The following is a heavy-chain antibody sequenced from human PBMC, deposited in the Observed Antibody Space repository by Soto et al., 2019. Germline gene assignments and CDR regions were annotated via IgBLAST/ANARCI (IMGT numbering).Heavy chain of an antibody. CDR3: ARSRLCEQHFDS. Sequence: SQALSLTCTVSGGSITSDGYYWSWLRQLPGKGLEWIGYIYYSGSIFYNPFLKSRASISAHSSKKQFSLKLSSVTAADTAVYYCARSRLCEQHFDSWGRGTLVT. V-gene: IGHV4-31*03. J-gene: IGHJ4*02. CDR2: IYYSGSI. CDR1: GGSITSDGYY.